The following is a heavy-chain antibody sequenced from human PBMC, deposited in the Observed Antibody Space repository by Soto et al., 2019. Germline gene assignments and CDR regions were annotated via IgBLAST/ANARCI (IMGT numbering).Heavy chain of an antibody. V-gene: IGHV3-23*01. CDR2: ISGSGGST. J-gene: IGHJ4*02. CDR1: GFTFSSYA. D-gene: IGHD3-3*01. CDR3: AKGETYDFWSGYHPGY. Sequence: GGSLRLSCAASGFTFSSYAMSWVRQAPGKGLEWVSAISGSGGSTYYADSVKGRFTISRDNSKNTLYLQMNSLRAEDTAVYYCAKGETYDFWSGYHPGYWGQGTLVTSPQ.